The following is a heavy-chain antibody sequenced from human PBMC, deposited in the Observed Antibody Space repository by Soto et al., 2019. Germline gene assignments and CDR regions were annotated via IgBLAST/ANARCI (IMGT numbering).Heavy chain of an antibody. CDR1: GYTFTSYD. D-gene: IGHD2-21*01. Sequence: VASVKVSCKASGYTFTSYDINWVRQATGQGLEWMGWMNPNSGDTGYAQKFQGRVTMTRNTSISTAYMELSSMRSEDTAVYYCARGSRLAACGRCDYWGHGTLVTVSS. CDR3: ARGSRLAACGRCDY. J-gene: IGHJ4*01. CDR2: MNPNSGDT. V-gene: IGHV1-8*01.